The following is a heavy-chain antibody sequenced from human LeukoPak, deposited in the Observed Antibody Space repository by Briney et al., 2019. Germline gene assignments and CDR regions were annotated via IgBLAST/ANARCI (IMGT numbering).Heavy chain of an antibody. CDR2: IYYPVDT. CDR3: ARRRYFYSTGYDPTYYFNN. V-gene: IGHV4-59*01. J-gene: IGHJ4*02. Sequence: PSATLSLTCTVSGDSFIGSDWSWIRQAPGKGLEWIGYIYYPVDTNYNPSLQSRVTISADVSKKQFSLRLTSVTAADTAVYYCARRRYFYSTGYDPTYYFNNWGKGLLVTVSS. D-gene: IGHD3-22*01. CDR1: GDSFIGSD.